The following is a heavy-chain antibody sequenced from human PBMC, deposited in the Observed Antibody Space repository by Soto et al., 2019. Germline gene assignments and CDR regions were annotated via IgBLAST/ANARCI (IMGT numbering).Heavy chain of an antibody. V-gene: IGHV3-66*01. CDR1: GITVSSSY. D-gene: IGHD3-3*01. J-gene: IGHJ4*02. Sequence: GSLRLSCEASGITVSSSYMSWVRQAPGKGLEWVSIIYSDSSTYYADSVKGRFTISRDSSKNTVYLQMNTLRAEDTAVYYCGRIMAIFGVVIDYWGQGTLVTVSS. CDR2: IYSDSST. CDR3: GRIMAIFGVVIDY.